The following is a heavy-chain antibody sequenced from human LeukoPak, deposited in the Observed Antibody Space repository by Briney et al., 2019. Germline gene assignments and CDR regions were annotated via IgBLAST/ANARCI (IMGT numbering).Heavy chain of an antibody. J-gene: IGHJ5*02. CDR3: ARAGYYDFWSGYYLA. CDR1: GYTLTSYG. D-gene: IGHD3-3*01. CDR2: ISAYNGNT. V-gene: IGHV1-18*01. Sequence: ASVRVSCKASGYTLTSYGISWVRQAPGQGLEWMGWISAYNGNTNYAQKLQGRVTMTTDTSTSTAYMELRSLRSDDTAVYYCARAGYYDFWSGYYLAWGQGTLVTVSS.